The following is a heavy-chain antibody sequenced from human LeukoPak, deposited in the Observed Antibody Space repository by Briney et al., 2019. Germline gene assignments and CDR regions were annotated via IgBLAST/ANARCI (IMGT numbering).Heavy chain of an antibody. J-gene: IGHJ6*03. CDR3: ARPIAAAGRYYYYYMDV. CDR2: ISAYNGNT. D-gene: IGHD6-13*01. CDR1: GYTFTSYG. V-gene: IGHV1-18*01. Sequence: ASVKVSCKASGYTFTSYGISWVRQAPGQGLEWMGWISAYNGNTNYAQKLQGRVTMTTDTSTSTAYMELSSLRSEDTAVYYCARPIAAAGRYYYYYMDVWGKGTTVTVSS.